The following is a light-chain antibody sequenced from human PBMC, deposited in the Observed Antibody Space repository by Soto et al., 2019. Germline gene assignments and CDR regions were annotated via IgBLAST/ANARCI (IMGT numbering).Light chain of an antibody. V-gene: IGKV1-33*01. CDR2: DAS. J-gene: IGKJ4*01. Sequence: DIQMTQSPSSLSASVGDRVTITCQASQDISNYLNWYQQKPGKAPKLLIYDASNLETGVPSRFSGSGSGTDFTFTISSLQTADIATYYCQQYDNLPLTFGGGTKVEIK. CDR3: QQYDNLPLT. CDR1: QDISNY.